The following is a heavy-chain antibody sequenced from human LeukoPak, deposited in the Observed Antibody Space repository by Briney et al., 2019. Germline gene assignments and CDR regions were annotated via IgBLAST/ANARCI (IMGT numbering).Heavy chain of an antibody. CDR3: VRDFSLTRLERPFDY. Sequence: GGSLRLSCAASGFTFSSYGMHWVRQAPGKGLEWVAFIRYDGSSIYYADSVKGRFTISRDNSKNTLYLQMNSLRTEDTAVYYCVRDFSLTRLERPFDYWGQGTPVTVSS. CDR2: IRYDGSSI. CDR1: GFTFSSYG. J-gene: IGHJ4*02. D-gene: IGHD1-1*01. V-gene: IGHV3-30*02.